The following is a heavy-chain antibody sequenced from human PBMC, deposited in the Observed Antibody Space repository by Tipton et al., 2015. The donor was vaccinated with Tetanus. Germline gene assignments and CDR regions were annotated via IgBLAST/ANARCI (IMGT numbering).Heavy chain of an antibody. V-gene: IGHV1-18*01. J-gene: IGHJ4*02. D-gene: IGHD6-13*01. CDR3: AAPLFRSAAGKAY. CDR2: ISGNNGDT. CDR1: GYIFTSYG. Sequence: QSGAEVKKPGASMKVSCKAFGYIFTSYGISWVRQAPGQGLEWMGWISGNNGDTKYAQNLQGRVTMTRNTSISTAYMELSSLRSEDTAVYYCAAPLFRSAAGKAYWGQGTLLTVSS.